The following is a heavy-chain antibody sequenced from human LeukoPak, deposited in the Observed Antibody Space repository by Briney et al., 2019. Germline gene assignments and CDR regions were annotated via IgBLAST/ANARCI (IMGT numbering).Heavy chain of an antibody. Sequence: GTSVKVSCKASGFTFTSSAMQWVRQARGQRLEWIGWIVVGSGNTNYAQKFQERVTITRDMSTSTAYMELSSLRSEDTAVYYCVRGRYDFWSGYIQPRTYYYGMDVWGQGTTVTVSS. CDR2: IVVGSGNT. CDR1: GFTFTSSA. J-gene: IGHJ6*02. D-gene: IGHD3-3*01. CDR3: VRGRYDFWSGYIQPRTYYYGMDV. V-gene: IGHV1-58*02.